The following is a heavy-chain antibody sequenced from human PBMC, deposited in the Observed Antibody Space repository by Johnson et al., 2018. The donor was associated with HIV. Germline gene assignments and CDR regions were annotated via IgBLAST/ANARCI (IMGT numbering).Heavy chain of an antibody. J-gene: IGHJ3*02. D-gene: IGHD6-13*01. CDR2: IYSGGST. V-gene: IGHV3-NL1*01. CDR1: RFTFSTYG. Sequence: QVQLVESGGGVVQPGRSLRLSCAASRFTFSTYGIHWVRQAPGKGLEWVSVIYSGGSTKYADSVKGRFIISRDNSKNTLYLQMNSLRAEDTAVYYCARDFESAAGIWGQGTMVTVSS. CDR3: ARDFESAAGI.